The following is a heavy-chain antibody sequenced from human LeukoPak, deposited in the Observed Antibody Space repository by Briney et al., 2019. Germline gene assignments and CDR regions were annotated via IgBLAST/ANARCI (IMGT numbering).Heavy chain of an antibody. CDR3: AKDGAATIYYFDS. D-gene: IGHD5-12*01. V-gene: IGHV3-23*01. Sequence: GGSLRLSCAASGFTLNNYAMTWVRQAPAKGLEWVSAISGTGDTTYYADSVKGRFTISRDNSKNTLSLQMNSLRAEDSAVYYCAKDGAATIYYFDSWGQGTLVTVSS. J-gene: IGHJ4*02. CDR1: GFTLNNYA. CDR2: ISGTGDTT.